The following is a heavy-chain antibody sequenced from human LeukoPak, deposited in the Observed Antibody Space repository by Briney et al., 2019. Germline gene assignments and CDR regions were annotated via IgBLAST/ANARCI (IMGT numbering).Heavy chain of an antibody. CDR2: ISSSGSTI. Sequence: PGGSLRLSCAASGFTFSSYEMNWVRQAPGKGLEWVSYISSSGSTIYYADSVKGRFTITRDNAKNSLYLQMNSLRAEDTAVYYCARAPVVMIFRHPYYFDYWGQGTLVTVSS. J-gene: IGHJ4*02. V-gene: IGHV3-48*03. D-gene: IGHD3-22*01. CDR3: ARAPVVMIFRHPYYFDY. CDR1: GFTFSSYE.